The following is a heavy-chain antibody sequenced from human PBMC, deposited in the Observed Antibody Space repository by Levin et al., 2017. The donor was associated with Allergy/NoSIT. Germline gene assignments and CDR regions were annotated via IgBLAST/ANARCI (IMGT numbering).Heavy chain of an antibody. V-gene: IGHV1-18*01. Sequence: ASVKVSCKASGYTFTSYGISWVRQAPGQGLEWMGWISAYNGNTNYAQKLQGRVTMTTDTSTSTAYMELRSLRSDDTAVYYCARDNAGDGDYWGEWTAFDSWGQGTMVTVSS. D-gene: IGHD4-17*01. CDR2: ISAYNGNT. CDR1: GYTFTSYG. CDR3: ARDNAGDGDYWGEWTAFDS. J-gene: IGHJ3*02.